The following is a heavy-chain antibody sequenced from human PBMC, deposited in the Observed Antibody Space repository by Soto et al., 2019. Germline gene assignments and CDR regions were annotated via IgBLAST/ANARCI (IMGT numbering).Heavy chain of an antibody. Sequence: TGGSLRLSCAASGFAFSTYAMHWVRQAPGKGLEWVAVISFDGSNKYYADSVRGRFTISKDNSKNTLYLQVNSLRADDTAVYYCARIVGGVINYYFDYWGQGTLVTVSS. CDR2: ISFDGSNK. J-gene: IGHJ4*02. V-gene: IGHV3-30-3*01. CDR3: ARIVGGVINYYFDY. D-gene: IGHD3-16*02. CDR1: GFAFSTYA.